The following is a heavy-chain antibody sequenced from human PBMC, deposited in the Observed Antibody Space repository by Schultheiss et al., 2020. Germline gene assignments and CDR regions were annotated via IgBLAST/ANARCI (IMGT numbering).Heavy chain of an antibody. D-gene: IGHD2-21*02. CDR3: ARVPLCGGDCQWYFDL. V-gene: IGHV4-4*07. CDR2: IYTSGST. J-gene: IGHJ2*01. Sequence: SETLSLTCTVPGGSISSYYWSWIRQPAGKGLEWIGRIYTSGSTNYNPSLKSRVTMSVDTSKNQFSLKLSSVTAADTAVYYCARVPLCGGDCQWYFDLWGRGTLVTVSS. CDR1: GGSISSYY.